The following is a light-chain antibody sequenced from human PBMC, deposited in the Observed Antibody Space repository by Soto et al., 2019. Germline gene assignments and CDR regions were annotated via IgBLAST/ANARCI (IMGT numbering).Light chain of an antibody. CDR1: GTDVGQYNY. Sequence: QSALTQPPSASGSPGQSVTISCTGAGTDVGQYNYVSWYQQHPGKAPKLLIHHVSRRPSGVPARFSGSKSGNTAALTVSGLQTEDEADDYCSSYGGFNNVLFGGGTKVTVL. J-gene: IGLJ2*01. V-gene: IGLV2-8*01. CDR3: SSYGGFNNVL. CDR2: HVS.